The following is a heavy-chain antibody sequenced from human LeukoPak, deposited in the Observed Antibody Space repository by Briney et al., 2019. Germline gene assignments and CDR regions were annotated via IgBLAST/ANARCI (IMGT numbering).Heavy chain of an antibody. D-gene: IGHD6-19*01. J-gene: IGHJ4*02. CDR2: IYPGDSDT. CDR1: GYSFTSYW. Sequence: GESLKISCKGSGYSFTSYWIGWVRQMPGKGLEWMGIIYPGDSDTRYSPSFQGQVTISADKSISTAYLQWSSLKASDTAMYYCARVFGDSSGWSYYFDYWGQGTLVTVSS. V-gene: IGHV5-51*01. CDR3: ARVFGDSSGWSYYFDY.